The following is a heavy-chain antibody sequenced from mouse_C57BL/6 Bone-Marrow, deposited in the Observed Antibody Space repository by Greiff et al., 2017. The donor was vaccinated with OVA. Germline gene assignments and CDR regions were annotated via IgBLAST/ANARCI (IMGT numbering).Heavy chain of an antibody. CDR1: GFTFSSYA. J-gene: IGHJ2*01. CDR2: ISDGGSYT. CDR3: ARQGYGSSYRYYFDY. D-gene: IGHD1-1*01. Sequence: EVKVVESGGGLVKPGGSLKLSCAASGFTFSSYAMSWVRQTPEKRLEWVATISDGGSYTYYPDNVKGRFTISRDNAKNTLYLQMSSLKSEDTAMYYCARQGYGSSYRYYFDYWGQGTTLTVSS. V-gene: IGHV5-4*03.